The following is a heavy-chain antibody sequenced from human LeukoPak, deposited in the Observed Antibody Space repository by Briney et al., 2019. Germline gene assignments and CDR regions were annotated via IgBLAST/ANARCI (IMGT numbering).Heavy chain of an antibody. Sequence: GASEKLSCNVSGHTLTELSMHWVRQPPGKGLEWMGGLNPEDGETIYAQRLQGRVTMTEDTSTDTAYMELSSLRSDDTAVYYCATEPGGYWSANGCYSVDYWGQGTLITVSS. CDR1: GHTLTELS. V-gene: IGHV1-24*01. D-gene: IGHD2-15*01. CDR3: ATEPGGYWSANGCYSVDY. J-gene: IGHJ4*02. CDR2: LNPEDGET.